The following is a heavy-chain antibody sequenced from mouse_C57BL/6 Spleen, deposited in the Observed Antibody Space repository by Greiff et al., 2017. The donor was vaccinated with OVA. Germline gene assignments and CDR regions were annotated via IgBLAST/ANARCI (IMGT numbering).Heavy chain of an antibody. D-gene: IGHD1-1*01. J-gene: IGHJ3*01. CDR1: GYTFTSYW. Sequence: QVQLKQPGAELVKPGASVKLSCKASGYTFTSYWMHWVKQRPGRGLEWIGRIDPNSGGTKYNEKFKSKATLTVDKPSSTAYMQLSSLTSEDSAVYYGARDSLYGGSSGWFAYWGQGTLVTVSA. CDR2: IDPNSGGT. V-gene: IGHV1-72*01. CDR3: ARDSLYGGSSGWFAY.